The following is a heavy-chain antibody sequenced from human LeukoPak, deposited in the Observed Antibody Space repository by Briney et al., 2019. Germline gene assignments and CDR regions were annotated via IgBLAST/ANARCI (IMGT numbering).Heavy chain of an antibody. CDR3: ARGPVRLARPYDY. Sequence: SETLSLTCTVQGGSLSGAYWTWIRQPPGKGLEWIGEINHTGSTNFNPSFKSRVTMSADTPKNQFSLNLTSVTAADTALYYCARGPVRLARPYDYWGQGTLVTVSS. J-gene: IGHJ4*02. D-gene: IGHD3-9*01. CDR1: GGSLSGAY. V-gene: IGHV4-34*01. CDR2: INHTGST.